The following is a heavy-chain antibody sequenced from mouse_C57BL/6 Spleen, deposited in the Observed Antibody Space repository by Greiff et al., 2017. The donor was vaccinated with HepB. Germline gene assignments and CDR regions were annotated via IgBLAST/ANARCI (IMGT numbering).Heavy chain of an antibody. CDR1: GFTFSDYG. CDR3: ARRGGSSDWYFDV. D-gene: IGHD1-1*01. CDR2: ISNLAYSI. Sequence: EVQLVESGGGLVQPGGSLKLSCAASGFTFSDYGMAWVRQAPRKGPEWVAFISNLAYSIYYADTVTGRFTISRENTKNTLYLEMSSLRSEDTAMYYCARRGGSSDWYFDVWGTGTTVTVSS. V-gene: IGHV5-15*01. J-gene: IGHJ1*03.